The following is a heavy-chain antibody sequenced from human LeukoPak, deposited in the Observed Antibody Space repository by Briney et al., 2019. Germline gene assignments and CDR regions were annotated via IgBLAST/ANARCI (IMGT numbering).Heavy chain of an antibody. CDR3: AKVGYDILTGTGDDALDI. J-gene: IGHJ3*02. CDR1: GFTFSSYA. Sequence: GGSLRLSCAASGFTFSSYAMSWVRQAPGKGLEWVSAISGSGGSTYYADSVKGRFTISRDNSKNTLYLQMNSLRAEDTAVYYCAKVGYDILTGTGDDALDIWGQGTMVTVSS. CDR2: ISGSGGST. V-gene: IGHV3-23*01. D-gene: IGHD3-9*01.